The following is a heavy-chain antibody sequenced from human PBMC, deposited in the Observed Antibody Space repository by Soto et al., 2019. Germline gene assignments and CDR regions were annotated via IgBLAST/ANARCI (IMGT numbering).Heavy chain of an antibody. CDR2: IKSKTDGGTT. CDR1: GFTFKNAW. D-gene: IGHD3-22*01. CDR3: TTDYGQYDSSGYYYFDY. J-gene: IGHJ4*02. V-gene: IGHV3-15*07. Sequence: PGGSMELSSAASGFTFKNAWMNWVRQAPGKGLEWVGRIKSKTDGGTTDYAAPVKGRFTISRDDSKNTLYLQMNSLKTEDTAVYYCTTDYGQYDSSGYYYFDYWGQGTLVTVSS.